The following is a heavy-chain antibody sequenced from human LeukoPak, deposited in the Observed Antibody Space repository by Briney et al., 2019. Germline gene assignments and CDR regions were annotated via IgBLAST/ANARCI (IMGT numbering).Heavy chain of an antibody. CDR2: IGTAGDT. D-gene: IGHD3-9*01. V-gene: IGHV3-13*01. CDR3: ARADDTNAFDI. Sequence: GGSLRLSCAASGFTFSSYDMHWVRQATGKGLEWVSAIGTAGDTYYPGYVKGRFTISRENAMNSLYLQMNSLRAGDTAVYYCARADDTNAFDIWGQGTMVTVSS. CDR1: GFTFSSYD. J-gene: IGHJ3*02.